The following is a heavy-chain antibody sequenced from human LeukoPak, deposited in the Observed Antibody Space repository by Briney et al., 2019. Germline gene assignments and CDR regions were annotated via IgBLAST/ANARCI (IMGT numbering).Heavy chain of an antibody. CDR3: ARDLGDFAAFDY. J-gene: IGHJ4*02. CDR2: INPNSGGT. D-gene: IGHD3-10*01. Sequence: AASVKVSCKASGYTFTGYYMHWVRQAPGQGLEWMGWINPNSGGTYYAQKFQGRVTMTRDTSISTAYMELSRLRSDDTAVYYCARDLGDFAAFDYWGQGTLVTVSS. CDR1: GYTFTGYY. V-gene: IGHV1-2*02.